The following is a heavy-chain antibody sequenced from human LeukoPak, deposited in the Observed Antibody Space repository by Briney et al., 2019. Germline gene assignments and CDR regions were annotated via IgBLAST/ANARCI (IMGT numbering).Heavy chain of an antibody. CDR1: GFTFSGSA. J-gene: IGHJ4*02. Sequence: GGSLKLSCAASGFTFSGSAMHWVRQPSGKGREWVGRIRNKANSYATAYAASVKGRFTISRDDSKHTAYLQMNSLKTEDTAVYYCTRHVVYFDSSGYELGDWGQGTLVTVSS. D-gene: IGHD3-22*01. V-gene: IGHV3-73*01. CDR3: TRHVVYFDSSGYELGD. CDR2: IRNKANSYAT.